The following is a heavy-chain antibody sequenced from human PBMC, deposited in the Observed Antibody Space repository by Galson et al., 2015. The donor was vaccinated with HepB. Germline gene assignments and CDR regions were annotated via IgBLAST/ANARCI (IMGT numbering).Heavy chain of an antibody. V-gene: IGHV4-59*01. CDR2: IHYSGST. Sequence: ETLSLTCAVSDGSISGYYWSWIRQPPGRGLEWIGYIHYSGSTNYNPSFKRRVTISADMSKIQFSLKLSSVTAADTAVYYCARMPPWSGYSYAFDYWGQGMLVTVSS. D-gene: IGHD3-16*01. J-gene: IGHJ4*02. CDR3: ARMPPWSGYSYAFDY. CDR1: DGSISGYY.